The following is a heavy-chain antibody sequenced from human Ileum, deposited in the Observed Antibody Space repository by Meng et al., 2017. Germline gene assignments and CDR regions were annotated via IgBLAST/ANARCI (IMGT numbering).Heavy chain of an antibody. J-gene: IGHJ4*02. D-gene: IGHD3-16*01. CDR1: GGSFSGYY. V-gene: IGHV4-34*01. CDR3: ARGGGRYGPDFDY. Sequence: QVQLQQGGGGLLEASDHLSLTFAVYGGSFSGYYWSWIRQPPGKGLEWIGEINHSGSTNYNPSLKSRVTISVDTSKNQFSLKLSSVTAADTAVYYCARGGGRYGPDFDYWGQGTLVTVFS. CDR2: INHSGST.